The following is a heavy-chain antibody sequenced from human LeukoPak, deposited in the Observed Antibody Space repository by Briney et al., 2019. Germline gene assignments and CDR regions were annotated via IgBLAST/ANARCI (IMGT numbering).Heavy chain of an antibody. CDR1: GDSISGYY. Sequence: PSETLSLTCSVSGDSISGYYWGWVRQPPGKGLEWIAYIHTSEGTDYNPSLKSRVTVSVDTSKNQFSLKLSALTAADTAIYYCARHGKVAGYTYYRWFEPWGQGTLVTVSS. CDR2: IHTSEGT. J-gene: IGHJ5*02. V-gene: IGHV4-4*09. CDR3: ARHGKVAGYTYYRWFEP. D-gene: IGHD3-10*01.